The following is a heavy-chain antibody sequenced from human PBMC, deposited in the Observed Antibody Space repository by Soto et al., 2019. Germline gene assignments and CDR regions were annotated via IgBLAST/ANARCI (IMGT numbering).Heavy chain of an antibody. CDR3: ARNPRANIVVVPAAIVDG. D-gene: IGHD2-2*01. CDR2: ISGSGGST. CDR1: GFTFSSYA. J-gene: IGHJ6*02. Sequence: GGSLRLSCAASGFTFSSYAMSWVRQAPGKGLEWVSAISGSGGSTYYADSVRGRFTISRDNSKNTLYLQMNSLRAEDTAVYYCARNPRANIVVVPAAIVDGWCQGTTVSVSS. V-gene: IGHV3-23*01.